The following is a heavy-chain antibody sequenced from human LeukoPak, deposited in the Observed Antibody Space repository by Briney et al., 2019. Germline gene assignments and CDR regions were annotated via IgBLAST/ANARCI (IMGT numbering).Heavy chain of an antibody. CDR3: ARRMPGDAFDV. D-gene: IGHD2-2*01. CDR1: GFTFSSYW. J-gene: IGHJ3*01. V-gene: IGHV3-20*04. CDR2: INWNGGST. Sequence: GGSLRLSCAASGFTFSSYWMNWVRQPPGKGLEWVCNINWNGGSTSYADSLKGRLTISRDNAKSSLYLQMNSLRAEDTAMYFCARRMPGDAFDVWGQGTMVTVSS.